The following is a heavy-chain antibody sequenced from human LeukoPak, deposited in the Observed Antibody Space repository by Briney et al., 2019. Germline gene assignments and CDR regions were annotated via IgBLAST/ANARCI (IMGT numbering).Heavy chain of an antibody. J-gene: IGHJ4*02. V-gene: IGHV4-4*09. CDR3: ARHQRRNSGFDY. CDR2: IYTSGST. D-gene: IGHD1-26*01. CDR1: GGSISSYY. Sequence: SETLSLTCTVSGGSISSYYWSWIRQPPGKGLEWIGYIYTSGSTNYNPSLKSRVTISVDTSKNQFSLKLSSVTAADTAVYYCARHQRRNSGFDYWGQGTLVTVSS.